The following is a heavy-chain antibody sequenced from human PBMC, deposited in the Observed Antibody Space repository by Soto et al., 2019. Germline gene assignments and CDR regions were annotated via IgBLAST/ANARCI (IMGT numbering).Heavy chain of an antibody. J-gene: IGHJ4*02. CDR2: IYYSGST. Sequence: SETLSLTCTVSGGSISSYYWSWIRQPPGKGLEWIGYIYYSGSTNYNPSLKSRVTISVDTSKNQFSLKLSSVTAADTAVYYCARHQGYYGSGSPDFDYWGQGTLVTVSS. CDR3: ARHQGYYGSGSPDFDY. D-gene: IGHD3-10*01. V-gene: IGHV4-59*08. CDR1: GGSISSYY.